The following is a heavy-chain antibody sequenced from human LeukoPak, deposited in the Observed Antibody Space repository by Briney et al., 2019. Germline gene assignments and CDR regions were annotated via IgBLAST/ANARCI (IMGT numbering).Heavy chain of an antibody. J-gene: IGHJ4*02. CDR1: GFTFSSYA. CDR2: ISGSGGST. Sequence: GGSLRLSCAASGFTFSSYAMGWVRQAPGKGLEWLSAISGSGGSTYYADSVKGRFTISRDNSKSTLFLQVNSLRAEDTAVYCCAKSLGSVVVTANDYWGQGTLVTVSS. D-gene: IGHD2-21*02. V-gene: IGHV3-23*01. CDR3: AKSLGSVVVTANDY.